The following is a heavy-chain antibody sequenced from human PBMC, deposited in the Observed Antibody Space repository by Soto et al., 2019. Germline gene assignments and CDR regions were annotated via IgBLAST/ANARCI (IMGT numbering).Heavy chain of an antibody. D-gene: IGHD3-3*01. CDR1: GYTFTSYQ. CDR2: INPSGGRE. J-gene: IGHJ6*02. V-gene: IGHV1-46*01. CDR3: ARDGPPTTTGVGPSYTMDV. Sequence: QMQLVQSGAEVKKPGASVKVSCKASGYTFTSYQMHWVRQAPGQGLEWMGMINPSGGRETNAPRFQGRVMMTRDTSTNTFYMELRSLRSEDTAVYYCARDGPPTTTGVGPSYTMDVWGQGTTVTVS.